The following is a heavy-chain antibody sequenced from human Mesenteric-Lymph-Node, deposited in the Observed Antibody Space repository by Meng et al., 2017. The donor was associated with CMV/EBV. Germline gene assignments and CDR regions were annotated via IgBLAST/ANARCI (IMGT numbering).Heavy chain of an antibody. CDR1: GGSISSGGYY. J-gene: IGHJ4*02. CDR3: ARVHITIFGVVIYNYFDY. CDR2: IYYSGST. D-gene: IGHD3-3*01. V-gene: IGHV4-31*03. Sequence: SETLSLTCTVSGGSISSGGYYWSWIRQHPGKGLEWIGYIYYSGSTYYNPSLKSRVTISVDTSKNQFSLKLSSVTAADTAVYYCARVHITIFGVVIYNYFDYWGQGTLVTVSS.